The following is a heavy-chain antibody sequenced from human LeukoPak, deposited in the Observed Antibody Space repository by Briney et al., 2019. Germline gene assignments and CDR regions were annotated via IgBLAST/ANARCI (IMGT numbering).Heavy chain of an antibody. CDR2: ISSNGRNI. CDR3: ASGEMATVTLDY. J-gene: IGHJ4*02. D-gene: IGHD5-24*01. Sequence: GGSLRLSCAASGFTFSSYGMHWVRQAPGKGLEWVAVISSNGRNIYYADSVKGRFTISRDNSKNTLYLQMNSLRAEDMAVYYCASGEMATVTLDYWGQGTLVVVSS. CDR1: GFTFSSYG. V-gene: IGHV3-30*19.